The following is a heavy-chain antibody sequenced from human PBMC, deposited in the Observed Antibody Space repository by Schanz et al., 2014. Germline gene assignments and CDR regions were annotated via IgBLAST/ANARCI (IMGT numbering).Heavy chain of an antibody. D-gene: IGHD3-3*01. CDR2: INPDSGGT. CDR1: GYTLTAYY. V-gene: IGHV1-2*02. Sequence: QVQLIQSGAEVKKPGASVKVSCTASGYTLTAYYMHWVRQAPGQGLEWMGWINPDSGGTNYAQKFQGRVTMTRDMSINTAYMELSRLRSDDSAVYYCASDFWSGYSHYYYGLDVWGQGTTVTVSS. J-gene: IGHJ6*02. CDR3: ASDFWSGYSHYYYGLDV.